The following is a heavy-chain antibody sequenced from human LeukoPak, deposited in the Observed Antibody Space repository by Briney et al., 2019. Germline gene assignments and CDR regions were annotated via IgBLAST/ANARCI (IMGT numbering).Heavy chain of an antibody. J-gene: IGHJ4*02. D-gene: IGHD3-3*01. CDR2: IYTSGST. CDR1: GYSISSGHY. CDR3: ARTPSPPIWSGYWFYFDY. Sequence: PSETLSLTCAVSGYSISSGHYWSWIRQPAGKGLEWIGRIYTSGSTNYNPSLKSRVTISVDTSKNQFSLKLSSVTAADTAVYYCARTPSPPIWSGYWFYFDYWGQGTLVTVSS. V-gene: IGHV4-61*02.